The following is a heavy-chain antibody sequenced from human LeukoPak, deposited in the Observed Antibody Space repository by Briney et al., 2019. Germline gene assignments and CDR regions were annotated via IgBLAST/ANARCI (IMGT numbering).Heavy chain of an antibody. J-gene: IGHJ5*02. Sequence: SETLSLTCTVSGGSISSSSYYWTWLRQPAGKGLEWIGRISPSGSTNHNPSLTSRVTISVDTSKNQFSLKLSSVTAADTAVYYCARKQSRVYWFDPWGQGTLVTVSS. CDR1: GGSISSSSYY. CDR3: ARKQSRVYWFDP. V-gene: IGHV4-61*02. CDR2: ISPSGST. D-gene: IGHD3-3*01.